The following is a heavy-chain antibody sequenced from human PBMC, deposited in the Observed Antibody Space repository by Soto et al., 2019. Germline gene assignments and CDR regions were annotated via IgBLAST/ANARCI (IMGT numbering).Heavy chain of an antibody. CDR2: IYGNDDK. CDR3: ARRNDPYYFDY. V-gene: IGHV2-5*01. Sequence: QITLKESGPTLVKPTQTLTLTCTFSGFSLTTSALAVGWIRQPPGKAPEWLAIIYGNDDKFYSPSLKSRLTIIKDTSTNQVVLIMTNVDPVDTGTYYCARRNDPYYFDYWGQGTLVTVSS. J-gene: IGHJ4*02. CDR1: GFSLTTSALA. D-gene: IGHD1-1*01.